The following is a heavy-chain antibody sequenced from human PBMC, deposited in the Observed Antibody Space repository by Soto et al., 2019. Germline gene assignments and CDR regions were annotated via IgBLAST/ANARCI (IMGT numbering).Heavy chain of an antibody. CDR1: GGSFSGYY. V-gene: IGHV4-34*01. J-gene: IGHJ4*02. CDR2: INHSGST. Sequence: QVQLQQWGAGLLKPSETLSLTCAVYGGSFSGYYWSWIRQPPGKGLEWIGEINHSGSTNYNPSLKSRVTISVDTSKNQFSLKLSSVTAADTAVYYCARERGLHYYGSGITYFDYWGQGTLVTVSS. CDR3: ARERGLHYYGSGITYFDY. D-gene: IGHD3-10*01.